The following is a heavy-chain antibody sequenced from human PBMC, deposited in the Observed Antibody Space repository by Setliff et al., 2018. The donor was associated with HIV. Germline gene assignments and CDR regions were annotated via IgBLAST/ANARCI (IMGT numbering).Heavy chain of an antibody. J-gene: IGHJ4*02. CDR2: INPKSDGT. CDR1: RSTFNSHT. CDR3: ARGMDYYDTSGYYQYYFDY. Sequence: ASVKVSCKASRSTFNSHTINWVRQAPGQGLEWMGWINPKSDGTNYAQKFQGWITMTRDTSISTAYMELSRLRSDDTAVYYCARGMDYYDTSGYYQYYFDYWGQGTLVTSPQ. D-gene: IGHD3-22*01. V-gene: IGHV1-2*04.